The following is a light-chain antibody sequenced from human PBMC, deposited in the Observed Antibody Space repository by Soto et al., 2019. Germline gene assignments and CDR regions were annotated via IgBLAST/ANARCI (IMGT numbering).Light chain of an antibody. Sequence: AVQLTQSPSSLSASVGDRVSITCRASQGISSALAWYQQKPGKVPKLLIFDASSLESGVPSRFSGSGSGTDFTLTISSLQPEDFATYYCQHISHYPFTFGQGTKLEIK. CDR1: QGISSA. CDR2: DAS. J-gene: IGKJ2*01. CDR3: QHISHYPFT. V-gene: IGKV1D-13*01.